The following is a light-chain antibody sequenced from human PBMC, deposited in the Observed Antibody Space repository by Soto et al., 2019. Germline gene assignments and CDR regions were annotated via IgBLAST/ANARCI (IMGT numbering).Light chain of an antibody. CDR1: QSVSTF. CDR2: NAS. V-gene: IGKV3-11*01. J-gene: IGKJ5*01. Sequence: EIVLTQSPATLSLSPGERAILSCRASQSVSTFLAWFQQKPGQPPRLLIYNASNRTTGIPARFSGSGSGTDFTLTISSLEPEDFAVYYCQQRDSWPITFGQGTRLEIK. CDR3: QQRDSWPIT.